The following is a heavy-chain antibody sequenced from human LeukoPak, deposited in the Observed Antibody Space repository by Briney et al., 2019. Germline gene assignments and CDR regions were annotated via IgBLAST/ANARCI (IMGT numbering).Heavy chain of an antibody. D-gene: IGHD1-1*01. Sequence: GRSLRLSCAASGFTFDDYAMHWARQAPGKGLEWVSGISWNSGSIGYADSVKGRFTISRDNAKNSLYLQMNSLRAEDTALYYCAKGYNWNDVGSAFDIWGQGTMVTVSS. CDR3: AKGYNWNDVGSAFDI. CDR2: ISWNSGSI. V-gene: IGHV3-9*01. J-gene: IGHJ3*02. CDR1: GFTFDDYA.